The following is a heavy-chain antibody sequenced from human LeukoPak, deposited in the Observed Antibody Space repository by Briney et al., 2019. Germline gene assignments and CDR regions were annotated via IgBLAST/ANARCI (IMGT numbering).Heavy chain of an antibody. CDR3: ARRPGGYCSGGSCYFPSGYYYMDV. CDR2: INHSGST. J-gene: IGHJ6*03. V-gene: IGHV4-34*01. CDR1: GGSLSGYY. D-gene: IGHD2-15*01. Sequence: SETLSLTCAVYGGSLSGYYWSWIRQPPGKGLEWIGEINHSGSTNYNPSLKSRVTISVDTSKNQFSLKLSSVTAADTAVYYCARRPGGYCSGGSCYFPSGYYYMDVWGKGTTVTVSS.